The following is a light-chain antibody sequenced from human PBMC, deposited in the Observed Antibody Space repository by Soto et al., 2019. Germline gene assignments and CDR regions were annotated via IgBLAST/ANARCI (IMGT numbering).Light chain of an antibody. V-gene: IGLV1-44*01. CDR1: SSNIGTNA. CDR3: AAWDDSLNGYV. J-gene: IGLJ1*01. CDR2: NNN. Sequence: QSVLTQPPSASRTPGQRVTISCSGGSSNIGTNAVNWYQQLPGTAPKLLIYNNNQRPSGVPDRFSGSKSGTSASLAISGLHSEDEANYYCAAWDDSLNGYVFGPGTKVTVL.